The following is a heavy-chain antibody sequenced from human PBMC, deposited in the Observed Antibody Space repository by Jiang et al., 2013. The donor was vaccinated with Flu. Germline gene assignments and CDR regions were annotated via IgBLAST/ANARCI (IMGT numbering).Heavy chain of an antibody. CDR3: AREGDSSHPYYYYYGMDV. J-gene: IGHJ6*02. CDR1: GYTFTGYY. CDR2: INPNSGGT. Sequence: SGAEVKKPGASVKVSCKASGYTFTGYYMHWVRQAPGQGLEWMGWINPNSGGTNYAQKFQGWVTMTRDTSISTAYMELSRLRSDDTAVYYCAREGDSSHPYYYYYGMDVWGQGTTVTVSS. D-gene: IGHD6-13*01. V-gene: IGHV1-2*04.